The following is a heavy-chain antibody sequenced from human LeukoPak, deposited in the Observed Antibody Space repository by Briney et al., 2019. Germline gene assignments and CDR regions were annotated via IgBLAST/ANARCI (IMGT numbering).Heavy chain of an antibody. CDR3: ARDLGLRAAAGPDAFDI. CDR2: IYYSGST. D-gene: IGHD6-13*01. V-gene: IGHV4-59*01. Sequence: SETLSLTCTVSGGSISSYYWNWIRQPPGKGLEWIGYIYYSGSTNYNPSLKSRVTISVDTSKNQFSLKLSSVTAADTAVYYCARDLGLRAAAGPDAFDIWGQGTMVTVSS. CDR1: GGSISSYY. J-gene: IGHJ3*02.